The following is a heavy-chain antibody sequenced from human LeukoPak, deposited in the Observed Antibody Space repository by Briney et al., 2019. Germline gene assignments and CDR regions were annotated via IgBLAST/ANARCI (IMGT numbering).Heavy chain of an antibody. J-gene: IGHJ4*02. CDR2: IYSTGEA. CDR3: ARQFHSGSGISAYFDL. D-gene: IGHD1-26*01. Sequence: PSETLSLTCTVSGYSISRGGYYWSWIRQHPEKGLEWIGYIYSTGEAFYNPSLKSRVTISVDTSKNQFSLKLHAVTAADTAVYYCARQFHSGSGISAYFDLWGQGALVTVSS. V-gene: IGHV4-39*01. CDR1: GYSISRGGYY.